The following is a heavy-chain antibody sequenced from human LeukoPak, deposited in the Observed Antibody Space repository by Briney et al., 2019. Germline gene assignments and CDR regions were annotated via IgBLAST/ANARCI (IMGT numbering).Heavy chain of an antibody. D-gene: IGHD6-19*01. CDR3: ARDSSGHPNWFDP. CDR1: GGSISSSSYY. V-gene: IGHV4-39*01. Sequence: SETLSLTCTVSGGSISSSSYYWGWIRQPPGKGLEWIGSIYYSGSTYYNLSLKSRVTISVDTSKNQFSLKLSSVTAADTAVYYCARDSSGHPNWFDPWGQGTLVTVSS. CDR2: IYYSGST. J-gene: IGHJ5*02.